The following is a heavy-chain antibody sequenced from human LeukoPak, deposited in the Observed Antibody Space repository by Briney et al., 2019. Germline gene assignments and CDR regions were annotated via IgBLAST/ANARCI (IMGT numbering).Heavy chain of an antibody. J-gene: IGHJ4*02. Sequence: GGPLRLSCAASGFTFSSYAMSWVRQAPGKGLEWVSAISGSGGSTYYADSVKGRFTISRDNSKNTLYLQMNSLRAEDTAVYYCARAWSSSWSEFDYWGQGTLVTVSS. V-gene: IGHV3-23*01. CDR3: ARAWSSSWSEFDY. CDR1: GFTFSSYA. D-gene: IGHD6-13*01. CDR2: ISGSGGST.